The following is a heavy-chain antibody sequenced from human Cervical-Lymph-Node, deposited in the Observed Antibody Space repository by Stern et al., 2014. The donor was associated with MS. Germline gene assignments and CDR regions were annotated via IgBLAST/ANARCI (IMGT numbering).Heavy chain of an antibody. Sequence: VQLVESGPGLVKPSETLSLMCSVSSGFIGNNYWSWIRQPPGKGLEWIGNLYYRGSTYYNPSLKSRVTISLDTSKNQLSLRLSSVTAADTAVYYCARAGPYDYIWGNFRHRAFYFDSWGQGALVTVSS. V-gene: IGHV4-59*01. CDR2: LYYRGST. CDR1: SGFIGNNY. D-gene: IGHD3-16*02. J-gene: IGHJ4*02. CDR3: ARAGPYDYIWGNFRHRAFYFDS.